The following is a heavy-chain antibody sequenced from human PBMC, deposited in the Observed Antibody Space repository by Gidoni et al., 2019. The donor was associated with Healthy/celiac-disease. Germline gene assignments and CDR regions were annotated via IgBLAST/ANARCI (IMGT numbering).Heavy chain of an antibody. J-gene: IGHJ5*02. V-gene: IGHV1-69*04. D-gene: IGHD3-10*01. CDR1: GGTFSSYP. CDR2: IIPILGIA. Sequence: QVQLVQSGAEVKKPGSSVKVSCKASGGTFSSYPISWVRQAPGQGLAWMGRIIPILGIANYAQKFQGRVTMTADKSTSTAYVELSSLRSGNTAVYYCAREAAIRGPITFDPWGQGTLVTVSS. CDR3: AREAAIRGPITFDP.